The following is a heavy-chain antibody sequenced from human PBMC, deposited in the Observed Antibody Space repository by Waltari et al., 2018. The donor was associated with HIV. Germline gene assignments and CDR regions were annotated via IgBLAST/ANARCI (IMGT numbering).Heavy chain of an antibody. J-gene: IGHJ4*02. CDR1: GFTVSSNY. CDR3: ARDRGDSFFPY. Sequence: EVQLVQSGGGLIQPGGSVRLSCAASGFTVSSNYMSWVRQAPGQGLEWVSVIYSGGSTFYADSVQGRFTISRDNAKNTLFLQLNSLRAEDTAVYYCARDRGDSFFPYWGQGTLVTVSS. D-gene: IGHD5-18*01. CDR2: IYSGGST. V-gene: IGHV3-53*01.